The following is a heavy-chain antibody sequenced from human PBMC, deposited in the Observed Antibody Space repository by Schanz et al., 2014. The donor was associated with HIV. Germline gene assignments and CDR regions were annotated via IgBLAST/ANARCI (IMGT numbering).Heavy chain of an antibody. Sequence: EVQLVESGGGLVQPGRSLRLSCAASGFTFDDYAMHWVLQAPGKGLEWVSGITWNSGSKGYADSVKGRFTISRDNAKNFLYLQMNSLRAEDTALYYCAKDMGSGSYEAFDIWGQGTMVTVSS. CDR1: GFTFDDYA. CDR3: AKDMGSGSYEAFDI. J-gene: IGHJ3*02. CDR2: ITWNSGSK. V-gene: IGHV3-9*01. D-gene: IGHD1-26*01.